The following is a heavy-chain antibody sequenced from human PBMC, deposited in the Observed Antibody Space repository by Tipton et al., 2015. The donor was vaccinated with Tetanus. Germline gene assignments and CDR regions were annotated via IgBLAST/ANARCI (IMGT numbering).Heavy chain of an antibody. CDR3: VRAHCSDGVCNFDF. Sequence: QLVQSGGEVKKPGESLKISCKGSGYIFNNYWIGWVRQKPGKGLEWMGIIYPGDSDTRYSPSFQGQVPISVDKSINTAYLQWSSLKASDTSMFYCVRAHCSDGVCNFDFWGQGALVTVAS. J-gene: IGHJ4*02. D-gene: IGHD2-8*01. CDR2: IYPGDSDT. V-gene: IGHV5-51*01. CDR1: GYIFNNYW.